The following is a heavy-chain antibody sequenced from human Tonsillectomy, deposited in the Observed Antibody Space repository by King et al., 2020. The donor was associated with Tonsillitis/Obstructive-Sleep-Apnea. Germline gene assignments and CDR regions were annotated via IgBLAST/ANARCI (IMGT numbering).Heavy chain of an antibody. V-gene: IGHV3-15*01. J-gene: IGHJ6*03. CDR1: GFTLSNAW. CDR3: TRCRTSRDYYMDV. CDR2: ITSKTDGGTI. Sequence: EVQLVECGGGLVKPVGCLRLSCAASGFTLSNAWMSWVRQVPGRGREWVGRITSKTDGGTIDYAAPVKGRFTISRDDSKNTLYLQMNSLKTEDTAVYYCTRCRTSRDYYMDVRRKGTTVSVCS. D-gene: IGHD2-8*01.